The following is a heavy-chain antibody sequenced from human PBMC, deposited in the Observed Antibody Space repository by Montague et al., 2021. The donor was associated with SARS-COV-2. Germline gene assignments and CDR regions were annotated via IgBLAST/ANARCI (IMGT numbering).Heavy chain of an antibody. Sequence: SETLSLTCSVSGGSTSTYYWTWIRQSPAKGMQWIGYIFYTGSTNFYPSLKSRVSMSLDTSTNHFSLRLSAVTAADTARYYCARAKNICFNANSWNYFDVWGLGALVTVSS. J-gene: IGHJ4*02. CDR2: IFYTGST. D-gene: IGHD1-1*01. CDR1: GGSTSTYY. V-gene: IGHV4-59*01. CDR3: ARAKNICFNANSWNYFDV.